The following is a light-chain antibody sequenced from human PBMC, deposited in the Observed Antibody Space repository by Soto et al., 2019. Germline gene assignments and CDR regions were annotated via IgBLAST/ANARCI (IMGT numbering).Light chain of an antibody. CDR1: QSVNSN. CDR2: GAS. J-gene: IGKJ3*01. V-gene: IGKV3-20*01. Sequence: EIVLTQSPATLSVSPGERATLSCRASQSVNSNLAWYQQKPGQAPRLLIYGASTRATDIPARFSGSGSETDFTLTISRLEPEDFAVYYCQQYGSSPCFGPGTKVDI. CDR3: QQYGSSPC.